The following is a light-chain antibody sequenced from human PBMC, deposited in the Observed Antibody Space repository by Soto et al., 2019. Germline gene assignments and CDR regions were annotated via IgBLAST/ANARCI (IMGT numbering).Light chain of an antibody. CDR2: KAS. V-gene: IGKV1-5*03. Sequence: DIQITPSPSPPSASLGDRVTLTFRASQSVSNWLAWYQQKPGKAPKVLIYKASNLQSGVPSRFSGSGSGTEFTLTISSLQPDDFATYYCQQYNSYSWTFGQGTKVDIK. J-gene: IGKJ1*01. CDR3: QQYNSYSWT. CDR1: QSVSNW.